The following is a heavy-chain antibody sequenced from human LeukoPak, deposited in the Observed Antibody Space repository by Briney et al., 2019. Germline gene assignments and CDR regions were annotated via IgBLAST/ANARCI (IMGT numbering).Heavy chain of an antibody. V-gene: IGHV5-51*01. D-gene: IGHD4-17*01. CDR2: IYPGDCDT. Sequence: GESLKSSCKGSGYSFTSYWIGWVRQLPGKGLEWMGIIYPGDCDTRYSPSFQGQVTISADKSISTAYLQWSSLKASDTAMYYCARQKTTVTTGPFDYWGQGTLVTVSS. J-gene: IGHJ4*02. CDR3: ARQKTTVTTGPFDY. CDR1: GYSFTSYW.